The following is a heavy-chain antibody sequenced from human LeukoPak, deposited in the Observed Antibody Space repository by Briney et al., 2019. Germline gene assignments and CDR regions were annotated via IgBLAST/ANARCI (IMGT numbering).Heavy chain of an antibody. CDR3: VEGHLVWEPGDFCPL. CDR1: GFTFSGYS. Sequence: GGSLRLSCSASGFTFSGYSMHWVRQAPGKGLEYVSAISSNGGSTYYADSVKGRFTISRDNSKNTLYLQMSSLRAEDTAVYYCVEGHLVWEPGDFCPLWRQGTLVTVSS. CDR2: ISSNGGST. D-gene: IGHD1-26*01. J-gene: IGHJ4*02. V-gene: IGHV3-64D*09.